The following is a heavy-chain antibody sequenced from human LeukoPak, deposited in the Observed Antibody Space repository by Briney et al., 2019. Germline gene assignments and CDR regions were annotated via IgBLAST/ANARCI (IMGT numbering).Heavy chain of an antibody. CDR2: ISAYNGNT. CDR1: GYTFTSYG. J-gene: IGHJ6*03. V-gene: IGHV1-18*01. Sequence: ASVKVSCKASGYTFTSYGISWVRQAPGQGLEWMGWISAYNGNTNYAQKLQGRVTMTTDTSTSTAYMELRSLRSDDTAVYYCARDIGYCSSTSCPYYYYYMDVWGKGTTVTVSS. CDR3: ARDIGYCSSTSCPYYYYYMDV. D-gene: IGHD2-2*03.